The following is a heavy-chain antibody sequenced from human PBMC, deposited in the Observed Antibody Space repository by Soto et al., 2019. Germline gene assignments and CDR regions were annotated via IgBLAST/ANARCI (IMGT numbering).Heavy chain of an antibody. CDR3: ARSGRADYRRYFDL. CDR1: GGSFNGYF. D-gene: IGHD3-16*02. J-gene: IGHJ2*01. CDR2: VDHSGST. Sequence: QVQLQQWGAGLLKPSETLSLTCAVYGGSFNGYFWTWIRQSPGTGLEWIGEVDHSGSTNYNPPLKTRVSISLATSKTQFSLKMASVTAADTAVYYCARSGRADYRRYFDLWGRGTLVTVSS. V-gene: IGHV4-34*01.